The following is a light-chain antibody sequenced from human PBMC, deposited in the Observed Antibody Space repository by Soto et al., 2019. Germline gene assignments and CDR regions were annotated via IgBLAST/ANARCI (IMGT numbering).Light chain of an antibody. CDR3: QQYGSSPWT. V-gene: IGKV3-20*01. CDR2: GAS. J-gene: IGKJ1*01. CDR1: QIVSSSY. Sequence: EIVLTQSPGTLSLSPGERATLSCRAIQIVSSSYLAWYQQKPGQAPRLLIYGASSRATGIPDRFSGSGSGTDFTLTISRLEPEDFAVYYCQQYGSSPWTFGQGTKVDIK.